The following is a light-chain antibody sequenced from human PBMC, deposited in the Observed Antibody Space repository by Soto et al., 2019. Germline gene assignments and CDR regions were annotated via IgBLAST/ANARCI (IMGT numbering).Light chain of an antibody. CDR1: HSISSY. J-gene: IGKJ5*01. CDR3: QQYSSSPIT. CDR2: GAS. V-gene: IGKV3-20*01. Sequence: ETVLTQSPSTLSFSPWERSTLSFRASHSISSYLAWYQQKPGQAPRLLIYGASSRATGIPDRFSGGGSGTDFSLTISRLDPEDFAVYYCQQYSSSPITFGQGTRLEIK.